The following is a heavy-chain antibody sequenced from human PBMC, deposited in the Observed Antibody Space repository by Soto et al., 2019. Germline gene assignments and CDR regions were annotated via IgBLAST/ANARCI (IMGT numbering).Heavy chain of an antibody. CDR1: GFSLTGSGVG. J-gene: IGHJ4*02. CDR2: IYWDDDK. Sequence: SGPTLVNPTQTLTLTCTFSGFSLTGSGVGVGWIRQPPGKALEWLALIYWDDDKRYSPSLKSRLTITKDTSKNQVALTVTNMDPVDTATYYCARFLWSDTSLYYFDYWGQGTLVTVSS. V-gene: IGHV2-5*02. CDR3: ARFLWSDTSLYYFDY. D-gene: IGHD3-3*01.